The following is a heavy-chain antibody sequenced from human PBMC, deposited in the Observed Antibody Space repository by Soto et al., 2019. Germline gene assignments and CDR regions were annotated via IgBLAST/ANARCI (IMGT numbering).Heavy chain of an antibody. Sequence: QLQLQESGPGLVKPSETLSLTCTVSGGSISSSSYYWGWICQPPGKGLEWIGSIYYSGSTYYNPSLKRRVPISVDTSKNQFSLKLSSVTAADTAVYYCARLVYDSSGYRPGWGQGTLVTVSS. J-gene: IGHJ4*02. CDR2: IYYSGST. V-gene: IGHV4-39*01. CDR3: ARLVYDSSGYRPG. CDR1: GGSISSSSYY. D-gene: IGHD3-22*01.